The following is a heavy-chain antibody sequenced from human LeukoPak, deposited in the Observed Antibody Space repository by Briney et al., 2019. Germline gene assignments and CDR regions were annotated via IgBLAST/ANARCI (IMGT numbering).Heavy chain of an antibody. CDR3: AREDDYGDYVGPGTHEFDY. CDR1: GFTFSSYA. V-gene: IGHV3-64D*06. J-gene: IGHJ4*02. CDR2: ISSNGGST. Sequence: GGFLRLSCSASGFTFSSYAMHWVRQAPGKGLEYVSAISSNGGSTYYADSVKGRFTISRDNSKNTLYLQMSSLRAEDTAVYYCAREDDYGDYVGPGTHEFDYWGQGTLVTVSS. D-gene: IGHD4-17*01.